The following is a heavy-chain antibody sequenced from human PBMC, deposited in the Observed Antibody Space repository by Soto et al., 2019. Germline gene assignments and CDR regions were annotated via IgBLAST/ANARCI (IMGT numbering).Heavy chain of an antibody. Sequence: PGGSLRLSCAASGFTFSSYAMHWVRQAPGKGLEWVALISYDGSDKDYADSVKGRFTISRDNSRNTLFLQMNSLRAEDTAVYYCARGRPVPYWGQGTLVTVSS. D-gene: IGHD3-10*01. V-gene: IGHV3-30-3*01. CDR2: ISYDGSDK. J-gene: IGHJ4*02. CDR3: ARGRPVPY. CDR1: GFTFSSYA.